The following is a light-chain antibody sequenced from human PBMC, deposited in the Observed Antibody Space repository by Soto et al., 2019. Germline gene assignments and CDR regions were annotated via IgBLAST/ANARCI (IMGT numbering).Light chain of an antibody. CDR3: QQYNDWPRT. CDR2: GAS. CDR1: QSVNAN. V-gene: IGKV3-15*01. J-gene: IGKJ1*01. Sequence: EIVMTQSPATRSVSPGERATLSCRASQSVNANLAWYQQKSGRAPRLLIYGASTRATDIAARFSGSGSGTEFTLTISSLQPEDFAVYHCQQYNDWPRTFGQGTKVDIK.